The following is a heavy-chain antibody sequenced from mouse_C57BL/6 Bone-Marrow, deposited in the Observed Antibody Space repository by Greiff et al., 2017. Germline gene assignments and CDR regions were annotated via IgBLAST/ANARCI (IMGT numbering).Heavy chain of an antibody. J-gene: IGHJ2*01. CDR2: INPSSGGT. CDR1: GYTFTSYW. CDR3: ARGGDVNWDEGDY. V-gene: IGHV1-53*01. D-gene: IGHD4-1*01. Sequence: VQLQQPGTELVKPGASVKLSCKASGYTFTSYWMHWVKQRPGQGLEWIGNINPSSGGTNYNEKFKSKATLTVDKSSNTAYMQLSSLTSVDSAVYDCARGGDVNWDEGDYWGQGTTLTVAS.